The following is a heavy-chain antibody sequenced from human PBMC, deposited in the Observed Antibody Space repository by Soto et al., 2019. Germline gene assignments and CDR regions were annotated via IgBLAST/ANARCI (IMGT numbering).Heavy chain of an antibody. Sequence: SETLSLTCAVSGYSISSSYYWGWIRQPPGKGLEWIGSIYHSGSTYYNPSLKSRVTISVDTPKNQFSLKLSSVTAADTAVYYCARVRGYYFDYWGQGTLVTVSS. D-gene: IGHD3-10*01. CDR1: GYSISSSYY. CDR2: IYHSGST. J-gene: IGHJ4*02. V-gene: IGHV4-38-2*01. CDR3: ARVRGYYFDY.